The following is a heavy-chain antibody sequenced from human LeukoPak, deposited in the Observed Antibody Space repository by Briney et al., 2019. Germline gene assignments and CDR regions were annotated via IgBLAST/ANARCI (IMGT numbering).Heavy chain of an antibody. V-gene: IGHV3-21*01. CDR3: ASSSGHLDY. CDR1: GFTFSSYW. D-gene: IGHD6-19*01. CDR2: ISSSSSYI. J-gene: IGHJ4*02. Sequence: GGSLRLSCAASGFTFSSYWMSWVRQAPGKGLEWVSSISSSSSYIYYADSVKGRFTISRDNAKNSLYLQMNSLRAEDTAVYYCASSSGHLDYWGRGTLVTVSS.